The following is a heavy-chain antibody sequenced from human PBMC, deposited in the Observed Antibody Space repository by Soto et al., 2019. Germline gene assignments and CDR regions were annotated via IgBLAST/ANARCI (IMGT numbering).Heavy chain of an antibody. CDR3: AREGGYSGYALGDVFDI. CDR2: ISSSSSFI. J-gene: IGHJ3*02. V-gene: IGHV3-21*01. Sequence: GGSLRLSCAASGIIFNNYNMNWVRQAPGKGLEWVSSISSSSSFIYYADSVKGRFTISRDNAKNSLYLQMNSLRAEDTAVYYCAREGGYSGYALGDVFDIWGQGTMVTV. CDR1: GIIFNNYN. D-gene: IGHD5-12*01.